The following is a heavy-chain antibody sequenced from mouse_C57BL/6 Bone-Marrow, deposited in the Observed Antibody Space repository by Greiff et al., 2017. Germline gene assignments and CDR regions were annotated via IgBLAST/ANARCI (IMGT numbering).Heavy chain of an antibody. Sequence: EVKLEESGGDLVKPGGSLKLSCAASGFTFSSYAMSWVRQTPEKRLEWVATISDGGSYTYYPDNVKGRFTISRDNAKNNLYLQMSHLKSEDTAMYYCARDGDYEYDGGTLDYWGQGTTLTVSS. V-gene: IGHV5-4*01. J-gene: IGHJ2*01. CDR1: GFTFSSYA. CDR2: ISDGGSYT. D-gene: IGHD2-4*01. CDR3: ARDGDYEYDGGTLDY.